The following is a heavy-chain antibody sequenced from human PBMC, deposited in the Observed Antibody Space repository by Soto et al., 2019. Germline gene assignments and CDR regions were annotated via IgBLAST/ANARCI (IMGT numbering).Heavy chain of an antibody. J-gene: IGHJ4*02. CDR3: ARDRHGDYVHLVDY. CDR2: IWYDGSNK. V-gene: IGHV3-33*01. D-gene: IGHD4-17*01. Sequence: QVQLVESGGGVVQPGRSLRLSCAASGFTFSSYGMHWVRQAPGKGLEWVAVIWYDGSNKYYADSVKGRFTISRDNSKNTLYLQMNSLRAEDTAVYYCARDRHGDYVHLVDYWGQGTLVTVSS. CDR1: GFTFSSYG.